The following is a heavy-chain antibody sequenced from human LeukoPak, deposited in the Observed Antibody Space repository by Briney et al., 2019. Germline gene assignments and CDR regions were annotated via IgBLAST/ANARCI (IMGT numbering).Heavy chain of an antibody. Sequence: TSETLSLTSSVSDYPISTGYSWGWIRQPPGKGLEWIATISHSGGTYFNPSLKSRVIVSIDASKNQFSLNLTSVTAPAPAVYYCAREHCAGGYCYFLDYWGKGTRVTVSS. D-gene: IGHD2/OR15-2a*01. CDR2: ISHSGGT. J-gene: IGHJ4*02. CDR1: DYPISTGYS. CDR3: AREHCAGGYCYFLDY. V-gene: IGHV4-38-2*02.